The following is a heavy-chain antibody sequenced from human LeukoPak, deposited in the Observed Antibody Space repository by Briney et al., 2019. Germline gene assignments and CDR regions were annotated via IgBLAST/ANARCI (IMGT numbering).Heavy chain of an antibody. CDR2: INHSGST. CDR1: GGSFSGYY. D-gene: IGHD3-3*01. Sequence: SETLSLTCAVSGGSFSGYYWSWIRQPPGKGLEWIGEINHSGSTNYNPSLKSRVTISVDTSKNQFSLKLSSVTAADTAVYYCARGRKDYDFWSGYYSHGMDVWGQGTTVTVSS. V-gene: IGHV4-34*01. J-gene: IGHJ6*02. CDR3: ARGRKDYDFWSGYYSHGMDV.